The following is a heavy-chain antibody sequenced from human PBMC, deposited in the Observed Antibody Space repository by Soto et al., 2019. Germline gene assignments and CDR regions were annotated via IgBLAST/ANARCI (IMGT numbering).Heavy chain of an antibody. Sequence: GGSLRLSCAASGFTFSSYAMSWVRQAPGKGLEWVSAVSGSGGSTYYADSVKGRFTISRDNSKNTLYLQMNSLRAEDTAVYYCAKDNGDIVVVVASRYWGQGTLVTVSS. J-gene: IGHJ4*02. CDR2: VSGSGGST. CDR3: AKDNGDIVVVVASRY. CDR1: GFTFSSYA. V-gene: IGHV3-23*01. D-gene: IGHD2-15*01.